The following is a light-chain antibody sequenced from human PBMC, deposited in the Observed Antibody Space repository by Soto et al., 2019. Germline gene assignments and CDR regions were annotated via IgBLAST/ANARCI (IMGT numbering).Light chain of an antibody. CDR3: QLWDSSSDQGV. CDR1: NIGSKR. J-gene: IGLJ1*01. Sequence: SYELTQPPSVSVAPGQTARNTCGGNNIGSKRVHWYQQRPGQAPVLVVYNDSDRPSGIPERFSGSNSGHTATLTISRGEAGDEADYYCQLWDSSSDQGVFGTGTQVTVL. CDR2: NDS. V-gene: IGLV3-21*02.